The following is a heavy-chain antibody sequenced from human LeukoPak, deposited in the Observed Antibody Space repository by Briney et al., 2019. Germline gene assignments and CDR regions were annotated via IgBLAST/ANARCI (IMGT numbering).Heavy chain of an antibody. CDR1: GFTFDDYA. CDR3: AKNYYYDSSGFIDY. V-gene: IGHV3-9*01. Sequence: GRSLRLSCAASGFTFDDYAMHWVRQAPGKGLEWVSGISWNSGSIGYADSVEGRFTISRDNAKNSLYLQMNSLRAEDTALYYCAKNYYYDSSGFIDYWGQGTLVTVSS. J-gene: IGHJ4*02. D-gene: IGHD3-22*01. CDR2: ISWNSGSI.